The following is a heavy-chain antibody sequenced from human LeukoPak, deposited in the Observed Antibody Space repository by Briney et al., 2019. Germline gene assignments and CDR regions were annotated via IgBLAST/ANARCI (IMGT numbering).Heavy chain of an antibody. CDR1: GITFSSYA. CDR3: AKGTAYGDYGWFDP. D-gene: IGHD4-17*01. CDR2: ISGSGGST. Sequence: GGSLRLSCAASGITFSSYAMSWVRKAPGKGREGVSAISGSGGSTYSADSVKGRFTISRDNSKNTLYLQMNSLRAEDTAVYYCAKGTAYGDYGWFDPWGQGTLVTVSS. J-gene: IGHJ5*02. V-gene: IGHV3-23*01.